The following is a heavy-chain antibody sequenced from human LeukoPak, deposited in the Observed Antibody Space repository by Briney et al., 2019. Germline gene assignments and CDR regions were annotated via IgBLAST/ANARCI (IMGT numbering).Heavy chain of an antibody. CDR2: IFYDGSKK. J-gene: IGHJ4*02. CDR1: GFTFRNYG. V-gene: IGHV3-33*01. Sequence: GGSLRLSCVASGFTFRNYGMHWIRQAPGKGLEWVSVIFYDGSKKYYADFVKGRFTISRDNSKNVVYLQMDSLRAEDTAFYYCARSLGETTFDWWGQGTLVTVSS. D-gene: IGHD3-16*01. CDR3: ARSLGETTFDW.